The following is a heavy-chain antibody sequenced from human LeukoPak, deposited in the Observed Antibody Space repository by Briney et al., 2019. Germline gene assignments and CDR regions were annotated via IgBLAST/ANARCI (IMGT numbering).Heavy chain of an antibody. CDR3: AKDEVFSSAWYFDY. Sequence: GGSLRLSCAASGFTFSSYGMHWVRQAPGKGLEWVAFIRYDGSNKYYADSVKGRFTISRDNSKNTLYLQMNSLRVEDTAVYYCAKDEVFSSAWYFDYWGQGTLVTVSS. CDR1: GFTFSSYG. V-gene: IGHV3-30*02. J-gene: IGHJ4*02. D-gene: IGHD6-19*01. CDR2: IRYDGSNK.